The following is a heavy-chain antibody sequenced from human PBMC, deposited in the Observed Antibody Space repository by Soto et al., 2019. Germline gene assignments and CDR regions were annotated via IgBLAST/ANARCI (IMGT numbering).Heavy chain of an antibody. CDR2: IWYDGSNK. J-gene: IGHJ4*02. V-gene: IGHV3-33*01. Sequence: QVQLVESGGGVVQPGRSLRLSCAAYGVTFSSYGMHWVRQAPGKGLEWVAVIWYDGSNKYYADSVKGRFTISRDNSKNTLYLQINNLRAEDTAVYYCARVNSGWPELDYWGQGTIVTVSS. CDR1: GVTFSSYG. D-gene: IGHD6-19*01. CDR3: ARVNSGWPELDY.